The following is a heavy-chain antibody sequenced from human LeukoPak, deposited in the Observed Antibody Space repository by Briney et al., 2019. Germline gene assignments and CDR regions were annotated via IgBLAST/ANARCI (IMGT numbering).Heavy chain of an antibody. CDR1: GGSFSGYY. CDR3: ARARAKVVPAAKNDY. J-gene: IGHJ4*02. D-gene: IGHD2-2*01. CDR2: INHSGST. V-gene: IGHV4-34*01. Sequence: PSETLSLTCAVYGGSFSGYYWSWIRQPPGKGLEWIGEINHSGSTNYNPSLKSRVTISVDTSKNQFSLKLSSVTAADTAVYYCARARAKVVPAAKNDYWGQGTPVTVSS.